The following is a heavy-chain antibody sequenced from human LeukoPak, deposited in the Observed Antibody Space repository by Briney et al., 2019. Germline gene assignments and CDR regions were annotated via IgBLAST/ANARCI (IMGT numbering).Heavy chain of an antibody. Sequence: GGSLRLSCAASGFTFSSYSINWVRQAPGKGLEWVSSISSSSYIYYADSVKGRFTISRDNAKNSLDLQMDSLRAEDTAVYYCARDWGSTGYDLYDSWGQGTLVTVSS. V-gene: IGHV3-21*01. CDR2: ISSSSYI. CDR1: GFTFSSYS. J-gene: IGHJ4*02. CDR3: ARDWGSTGYDLYDS. D-gene: IGHD5-12*01.